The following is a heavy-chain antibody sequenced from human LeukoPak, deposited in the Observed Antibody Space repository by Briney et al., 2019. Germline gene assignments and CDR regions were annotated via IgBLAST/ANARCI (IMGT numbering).Heavy chain of an antibody. CDR1: GFTFSSYW. CDR3: AKDRGGTDAFDI. CDR2: IQQDGSKK. Sequence: GGSLRLSCAASGFTFSSYWMTWGRPAPGKGVEWVAKIQQDGSKKYYVDSVKGRFTISRDNSKNTLYLQMNSLRAEDTAVYYCAKDRGGTDAFDIWGQGTMVTVSS. V-gene: IGHV3-7*03. D-gene: IGHD3-16*01. J-gene: IGHJ3*02.